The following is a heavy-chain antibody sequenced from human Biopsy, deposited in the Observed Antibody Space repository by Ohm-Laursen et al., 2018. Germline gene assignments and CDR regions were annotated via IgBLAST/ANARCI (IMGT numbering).Heavy chain of an antibody. J-gene: IGHJ4*02. CDR3: ARGPSGVAIIG. D-gene: IGHD5-24*01. CDR1: GFTGYNNY. CDR2: IYSDGDT. Sequence: SLRLSCAASGFTGYNNYMTWVRQAPGKGLEWVSLIYSDGDTRYADSVKGRFTISRDNSKNTLYLQMNSLRVEAAAVYYCARGPSGVAIIGWGQGTLVTVSS. V-gene: IGHV3-66*01.